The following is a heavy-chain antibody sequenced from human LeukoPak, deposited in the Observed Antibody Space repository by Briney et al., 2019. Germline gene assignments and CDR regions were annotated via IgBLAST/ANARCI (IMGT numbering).Heavy chain of an antibody. CDR2: TYYRSKWNN. CDR1: EDSVSSNGFA. V-gene: IGHV6-1*01. Sequence: SQTLSLTCAISEDSVSSNGFAWSWIRQSPSRGLEWLGRTYYRSKWNNDYAVSVKSRITINPDTSKNQFSLQLNSVTPEDTAVYYCARASLQSVYFDCWGQGTLVTVSS. CDR3: ARASLQSVYFDC. J-gene: IGHJ4*02.